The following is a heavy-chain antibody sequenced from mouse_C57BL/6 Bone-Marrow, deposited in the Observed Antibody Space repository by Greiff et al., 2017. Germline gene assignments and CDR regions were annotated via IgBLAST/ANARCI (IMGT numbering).Heavy chain of an antibody. J-gene: IGHJ4*01. CDR1: GYSITSGYY. V-gene: IGHV3-6*01. Sequence: VQLKQSGPGLVKPSQSLSLTCSVTGYSITSGYYWNWIRQFPGNTLEWMGYISYDGSNNYNPSLKNRISITRDTSKNQFFLKLNSVTTEDTATYYCARDPPRQLRLGYAMDYWGQGTSVTVSS. CDR3: ARDPPRQLRLGYAMDY. CDR2: ISYDGSN. D-gene: IGHD3-2*02.